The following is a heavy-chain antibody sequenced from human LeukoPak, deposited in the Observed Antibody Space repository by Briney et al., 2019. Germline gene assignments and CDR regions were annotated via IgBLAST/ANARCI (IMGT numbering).Heavy chain of an antibody. Sequence: SEPLSLTCTVSGGSINNYYWSWIRQPAGKGLEWIGRIYTRGSTNYNPSLKSRVTMSVDTSKNQFSLKLSSVTAADTAVYYCARGRYCSADICSGGDAFDIWGQGTMVSVSS. J-gene: IGHJ3*02. CDR3: ARGRYCSADICSGGDAFDI. D-gene: IGHD2-15*01. V-gene: IGHV4-4*07. CDR1: GGSINNYY. CDR2: IYTRGST.